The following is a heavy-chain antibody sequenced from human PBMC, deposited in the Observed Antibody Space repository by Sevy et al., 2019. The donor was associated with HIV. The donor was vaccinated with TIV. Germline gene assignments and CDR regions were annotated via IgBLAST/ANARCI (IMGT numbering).Heavy chain of an antibody. J-gene: IGHJ4*02. CDR2: ISSSGDTI. D-gene: IGHD3-16*01. CDR3: AGGEFGGNFDY. CDR1: QFTFSNYQ. Sequence: GGSLRLSCAASQFTFSNYQMNWVRQAPGKGLEWVSYISSSGDTIYYADSLKGRFTISRDNAKNSLYLQMSSLRAEDTAGCCWAGGEFGGNFDYWGQGTLVTVSS. V-gene: IGHV3-48*03.